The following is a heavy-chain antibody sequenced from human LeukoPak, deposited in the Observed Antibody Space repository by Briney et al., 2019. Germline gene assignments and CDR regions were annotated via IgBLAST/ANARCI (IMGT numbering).Heavy chain of an antibody. D-gene: IGHD2-21*02. CDR2: IYYSGST. CDR3: ARAIGDNGFDY. CDR1: GGSISSGDYY. V-gene: IGHV4-30-4*08. Sequence: PSETLSLTCTVSGGSISSGDYYWSWIRQPPGKGLEWIGYIYYSGSTYYNPSLKSRVTISVDTSKNQFSLKLSSVTAADTAVYYCARAIGDNGFDYWGQGTLVTVSP. J-gene: IGHJ4*02.